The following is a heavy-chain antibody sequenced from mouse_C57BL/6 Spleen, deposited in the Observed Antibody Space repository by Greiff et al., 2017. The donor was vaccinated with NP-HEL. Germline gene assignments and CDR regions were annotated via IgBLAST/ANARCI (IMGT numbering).Heavy chain of an antibody. V-gene: IGHV1-69*01. Sequence: VQLQQPGAELVMPGASVKLSCKASGYTFTSYWMHWVKQRPGQGLEWIGEIDPSDSYTNYNQKFKGKSTLTVDKSSSTAYMQLSSLTSEDSAVYYCARAGGTGGYFDVWGTGTTVTVSS. CDR1: GYTFTSYW. CDR2: IDPSDSYT. J-gene: IGHJ1*03. CDR3: ARAGGTGGYFDV. D-gene: IGHD4-1*01.